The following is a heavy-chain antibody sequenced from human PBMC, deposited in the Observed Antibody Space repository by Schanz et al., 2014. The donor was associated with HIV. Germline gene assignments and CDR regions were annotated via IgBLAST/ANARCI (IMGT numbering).Heavy chain of an antibody. CDR3: ARDRMTANWKNAMDV. V-gene: IGHV3-23*01. CDR2: ISGSGGRT. Sequence: EVQLLESGGGLVQPGGSLRLSCAASGFTFSSHAMSWVRQAAGKGLEWVSSISGSGGRTYHADSVKGRFTISRDSSKNTLYLQMSSLRAEDTAIYYCARDRMTANWKNAMDVWGQGTTVTVSS. J-gene: IGHJ6*02. D-gene: IGHD2-21*02. CDR1: GFTFSSHA.